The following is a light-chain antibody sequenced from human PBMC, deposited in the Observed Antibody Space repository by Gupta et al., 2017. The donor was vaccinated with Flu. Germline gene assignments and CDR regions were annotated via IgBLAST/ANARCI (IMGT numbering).Light chain of an antibody. Sequence: SYVLTQPPSVSVAPGQTARIPCGGTNIGSKNVHWYQQKPGQAPVLVIYDDDNRSSGVPERFSGSNSGNTATLTIRRVEAGDEADYYCQVWDSDTDHVVFGGGTNLTVL. CDR1: NIGSKN. J-gene: IGLJ2*01. V-gene: IGLV3-21*02. CDR3: QVWDSDTDHVV. CDR2: DDD.